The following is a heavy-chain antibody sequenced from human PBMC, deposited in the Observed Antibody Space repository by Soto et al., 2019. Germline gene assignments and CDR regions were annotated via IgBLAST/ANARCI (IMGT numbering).Heavy chain of an antibody. CDR2: LSISSSYI. CDR3: GGGIAAAGTEYFDY. V-gene: IGHV3-21*01. CDR1: GFTFSSYS. Sequence: EVQLVESGGGLVKPGGSLRLSCAASGFTFSSYSMNWVRQAPGKGLEWVSSLSISSSYIYYADSVKGRFTISRDNAKNSLYLQMNSLRAEDTAVYYCGGGIAAAGTEYFDYWGQGTLVTVSS. D-gene: IGHD6-13*01. J-gene: IGHJ4*02.